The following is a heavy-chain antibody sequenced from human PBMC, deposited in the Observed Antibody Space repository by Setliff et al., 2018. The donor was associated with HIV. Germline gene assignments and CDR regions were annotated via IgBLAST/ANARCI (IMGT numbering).Heavy chain of an antibody. V-gene: IGHV4-59*13. D-gene: IGHD3-3*01. CDR1: GDSITTYY. CDR3: ARERFLGAPFDY. J-gene: IGHJ4*02. CDR2: IHSSGST. Sequence: SETLSLTCIVSGDSITTYYWSWIRQSPAKGLEWIGYIHSSGSTKYNPSLKSRVIISLDTSKSQFSLRLNSVTAADTAVYYCARERFLGAPFDYWGQGTLVTVSS.